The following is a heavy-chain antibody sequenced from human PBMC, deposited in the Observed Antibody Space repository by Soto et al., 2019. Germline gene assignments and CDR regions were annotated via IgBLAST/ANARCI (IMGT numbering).Heavy chain of an antibody. CDR3: ARGPYGSGSYSLDY. CDR1: GFTVSSNY. CDR2: IYSGSST. D-gene: IGHD3-10*01. J-gene: IGHJ4*02. V-gene: IGHV3-66*01. Sequence: EVQLVESGGGLVQPGGSLRLSCAASGFTVSSNYMSWVHQAPGKGLEWVSVIYSGSSTYYADSVKGRFTVSRDNSKNTLYLQMTSLRAEDTAVYYCARGPYGSGSYSLDYWGQGTLVTVSS.